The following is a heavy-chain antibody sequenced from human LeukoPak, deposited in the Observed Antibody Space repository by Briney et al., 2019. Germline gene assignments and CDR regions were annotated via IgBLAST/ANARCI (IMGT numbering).Heavy chain of an antibody. CDR1: GFTSDDHA. Sequence: GGSLRLSCAASGFTSDDHAMHWVRQAPGKGLEWVSLISGDTYYADSVKGRFTISRDNSKTSLYLQMNSLRTDDTALYYCASQTKYYYGSGSYWGAFDIWGQGTMVTVSS. J-gene: IGHJ3*02. CDR2: ISGDT. V-gene: IGHV3-43*02. CDR3: ASQTKYYYGSGSYWGAFDI. D-gene: IGHD3-10*01.